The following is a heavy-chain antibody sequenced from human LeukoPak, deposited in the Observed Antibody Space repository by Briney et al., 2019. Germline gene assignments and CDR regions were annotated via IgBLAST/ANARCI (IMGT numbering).Heavy chain of an antibody. D-gene: IGHD6-19*01. CDR3: AGERGEEYSSGWYKTNYFYN. CDR1: GDSFTSVTDY. CDR2: GDYSGGT. Sequence: SETLSLTCTVSGDSFTSVTDYWAWVRQPPGKGLGWIASGDYSGGTYYNPSLESRVPISADMSKNQISLKLTSVTGADTAVYYCAGERGEEYSSGWYKTNYFYNWGQGIRVTVSS. J-gene: IGHJ4*02. V-gene: IGHV4-39*07.